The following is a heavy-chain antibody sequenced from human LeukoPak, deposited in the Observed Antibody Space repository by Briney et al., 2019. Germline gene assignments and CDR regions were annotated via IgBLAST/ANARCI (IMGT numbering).Heavy chain of an antibody. CDR1: GYTFTSYG. D-gene: IGHD2-2*01. CDR2: ISAYNGNT. V-gene: IGHV1-18*01. J-gene: IGHJ6*02. Sequence: GASVKVSCKASGYTFTSYGISWVRQAPGQGLEWMGWISAYNGNTNYAQKLQGRVTMTTDTSTSTAYMELRSLRSDDTAVYYCATDLSSNPRLVVVRNGMDVWGQGTTVTVSS. CDR3: ATDLSSNPRLVVVRNGMDV.